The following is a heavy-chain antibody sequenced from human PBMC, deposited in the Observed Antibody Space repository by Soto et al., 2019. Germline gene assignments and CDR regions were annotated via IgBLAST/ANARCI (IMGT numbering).Heavy chain of an antibody. CDR2: INAGNGNT. J-gene: IGHJ4*02. V-gene: IGHV1-3*01. CDR1: GYTFTSYA. CDR3: ATFPPRYFDCLRLDY. Sequence: GASVKVSCKASGYTFTSYAMHWVRQAPGQRLEWMGWINAGNGNTKYSQKFQGRVTITRDTSASTAYMELSSLRSEDTAVYYCATFPPRYFDCLRLDYWGQGTLVTVSS. D-gene: IGHD3-9*01.